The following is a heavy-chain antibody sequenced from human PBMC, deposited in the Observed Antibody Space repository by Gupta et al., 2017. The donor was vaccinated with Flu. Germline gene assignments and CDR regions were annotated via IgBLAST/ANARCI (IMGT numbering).Heavy chain of an antibody. CDR2: IKADGSET. J-gene: IGHJ6*03. CDR3: ARDFSNYVYYIDV. V-gene: IGHV3-7*01. D-gene: IGHD6-13*01. CDR1: GFNFSHFW. Sequence: EVQLVESGGGLVQPGGSLRLYCAASGFNFSHFWMPWVRQAPGKGLECVTNIKADGSETYYVDSVKGRFTISRDNAKNSLYLQMNSLRAEDTALYYCARDFSNYVYYIDVWGKGTTVTVSS.